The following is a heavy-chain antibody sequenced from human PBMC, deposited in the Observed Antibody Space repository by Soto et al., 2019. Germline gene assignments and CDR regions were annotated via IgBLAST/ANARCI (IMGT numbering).Heavy chain of an antibody. J-gene: IGHJ6*02. CDR3: ARGLYHDFPGPWYGMDV. CDR2: ISNYNGNS. D-gene: IGHD3-3*01. CDR1: GYSFTNYG. V-gene: IGHV1-18*01. Sequence: QVPLVQSGGEVKKPGASVKVSCKASGYSFTNYGINWVRQAPGQGFEWLGWISNYNGNSKYAEDVQDRITMTTDPFTNITYMELRSLRSDDTAVYFCARGLYHDFPGPWYGMDVWGQGTTVTVSS.